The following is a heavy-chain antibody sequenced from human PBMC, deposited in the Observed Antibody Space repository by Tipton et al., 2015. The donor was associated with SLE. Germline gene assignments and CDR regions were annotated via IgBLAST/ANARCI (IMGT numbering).Heavy chain of an antibody. V-gene: IGHV3-53*05. CDR1: GFTDSSNY. D-gene: IGHD3-10*01. J-gene: IGHJ3*01. CDR3: ASDPHGGFR. CDR2: IYSGGST. Sequence: GSLRLSCAASGFTDSSNYMSWVRQAPGKGLEWVSAIYSGGSTYYADSVKGRFTISRDNSKNTLYLQMNSLRAEDTAVYYCASDPHGGFRWGQGTMVTVSS.